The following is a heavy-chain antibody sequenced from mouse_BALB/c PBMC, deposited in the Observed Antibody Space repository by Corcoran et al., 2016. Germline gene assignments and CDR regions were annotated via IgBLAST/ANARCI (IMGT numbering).Heavy chain of an antibody. V-gene: IGHV14-3*02. J-gene: IGHJ2*01. CDR1: GFNIKDTY. D-gene: IGHD2-12*01. Sequence: EVQLQQSGAELVKPGASVKLSCPASGFNIKDTYMHWVKQRPEQGLEWIGRIDPANGNTKYDPKFQGKATITADTSSNTAYLQLSSLTSEDTAVYYCARRGDDGRFDYWGQGTTLTVSS. CDR3: ARRGDDGRFDY. CDR2: IDPANGNT.